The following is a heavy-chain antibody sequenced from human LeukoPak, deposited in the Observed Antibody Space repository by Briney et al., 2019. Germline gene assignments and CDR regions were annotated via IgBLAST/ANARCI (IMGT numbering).Heavy chain of an antibody. CDR2: ISYDGSNK. CDR3: AKQGFGC. V-gene: IGHV3-30*04. D-gene: IGHD1/OR15-1a*01. CDR1: GFTFSSYA. Sequence: GGSLRLSCAASGFTFSSYAMHWVRQAPGKGLEWVTVISYDGSNKYYADSVKGRFTISRDNSKNTMYLQMNSLRAEDTAVYYCAKQGFGCWGQGTLVTVSS. J-gene: IGHJ4*02.